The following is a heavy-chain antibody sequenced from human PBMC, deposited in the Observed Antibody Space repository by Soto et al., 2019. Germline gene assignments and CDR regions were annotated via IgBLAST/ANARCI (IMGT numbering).Heavy chain of an antibody. J-gene: IGHJ4*02. CDR1: GGSLTKYY. CDR3: ARDNNDFWSLYPLAFDY. CDR2: VSTSGNV. D-gene: IGHD3-3*01. Sequence: SENLSLTCTVSGGSLTKYYWSWIRQPAGKGLEWIGRVSTSGNVVSKASLRSRLTMSVDTSKNQFSLRLTSVTAADTAVYYCARDNNDFWSLYPLAFDYLGQGALIT. V-gene: IGHV4-4*07.